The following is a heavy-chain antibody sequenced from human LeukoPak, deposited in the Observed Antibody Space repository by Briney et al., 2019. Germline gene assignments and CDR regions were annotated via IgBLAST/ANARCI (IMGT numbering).Heavy chain of an antibody. Sequence: GGSLRLSCAASGFTFSSYDMHWVRQATGKGLEWVSAIGTAGDTYYPGSVKGRFTISRENAKNSLYLQMNSLRAGDTAVYYCARVTKDYYDSSGYSPAGAFDIWGQGTMVTASS. CDR2: IGTAGDT. CDR3: ARVTKDYYDSSGYSPAGAFDI. J-gene: IGHJ3*02. D-gene: IGHD3-22*01. CDR1: GFTFSSYD. V-gene: IGHV3-13*01.